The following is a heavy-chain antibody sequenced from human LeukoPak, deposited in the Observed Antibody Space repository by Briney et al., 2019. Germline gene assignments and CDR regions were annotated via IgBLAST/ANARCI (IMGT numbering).Heavy chain of an antibody. CDR2: IYYSGST. V-gene: IGHV4-34*01. CDR1: GGSFSGYY. Sequence: PSETLSLTCAVYGGSFSGYYWSWIRQPPGKGLEWIGGIYYSGSTYYNPSLKSRVTISVDTSKNQFSLKLSSVTAADTAVYYCARHLGSGWYLDYFDYWGQGTLVTVSS. D-gene: IGHD6-19*01. CDR3: ARHLGSGWYLDYFDY. J-gene: IGHJ4*02.